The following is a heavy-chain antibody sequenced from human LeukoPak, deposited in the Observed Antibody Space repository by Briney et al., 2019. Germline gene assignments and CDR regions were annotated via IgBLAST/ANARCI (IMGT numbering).Heavy chain of an antibody. D-gene: IGHD6-13*01. J-gene: IGHJ4*02. CDR3: ARDTYSRLDY. Sequence: GGSLRLSCAGAGFTFRNYHMFWVRQAPGKGLEWVSSISGSGSHKDYADSVKGRFAISRDNAKNSMSLQMNNLRAEDTAVYYCARDTYSRLDYWGQGTLVTVSS. CDR2: ISGSGSHK. CDR1: GFTFRNYH. V-gene: IGHV3-21*01.